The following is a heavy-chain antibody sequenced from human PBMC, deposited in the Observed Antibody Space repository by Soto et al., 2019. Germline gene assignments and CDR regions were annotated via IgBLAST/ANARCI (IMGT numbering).Heavy chain of an antibody. Sequence: SDTLSLTCIISGDSTSNYYWSWIGQSPGKGLEWIGYISYSGNTNYNPSLKSRVTISVDTSKDQLSLKVTSVTAADTAMYYCACLRGKRGSPIDYWGQGTKVTVAS. V-gene: IGHV4-59*01. CDR1: GDSTSNYY. J-gene: IGHJ4*02. CDR2: ISYSGNT. D-gene: IGHD2-15*01. CDR3: ACLRGKRGSPIDY.